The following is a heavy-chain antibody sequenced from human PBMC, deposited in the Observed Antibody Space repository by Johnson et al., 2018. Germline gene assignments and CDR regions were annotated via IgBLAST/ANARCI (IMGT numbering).Heavy chain of an antibody. Sequence: QVQLVQSGPGLVKPSETLSLTCTVSGGSISSYYWSWIRQPPGKGLEWIGYIYYSGSTNHNPSLNSPVTISVDTYKNQFSLKLSSVTAADTAVYYCAGDGHQLLSGDNWFDPWGQGTLVTVSS. CDR2: IYYSGST. J-gene: IGHJ5*02. D-gene: IGHD2-2*01. CDR1: GGSISSYY. CDR3: AGDGHQLLSGDNWFDP. V-gene: IGHV4-59*01.